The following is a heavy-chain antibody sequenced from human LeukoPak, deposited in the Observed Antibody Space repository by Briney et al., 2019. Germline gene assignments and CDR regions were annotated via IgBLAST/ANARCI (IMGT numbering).Heavy chain of an antibody. Sequence: ASVKVSCKASGYTFTSYDINWVRKATGQGLGWMGCMNPNSGNTGYAQKFQGRVTMTRNTSISTAYMELSSLRSEDTAVYYCALTYYYGSGSYYMDDYFDFWGQGNLVTVSS. J-gene: IGHJ4*02. V-gene: IGHV1-8*01. CDR1: GYTFTSYD. CDR3: ALTYYYGSGSYYMDDYFDF. CDR2: MNPNSGNT. D-gene: IGHD3-10*01.